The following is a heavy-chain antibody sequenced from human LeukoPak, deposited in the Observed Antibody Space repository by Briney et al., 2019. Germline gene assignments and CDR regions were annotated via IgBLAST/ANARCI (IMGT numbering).Heavy chain of an antibody. Sequence: GGSLRLSCAASGFTFSDYYMSWIRQAPGKGLEWVSYISSSGSTLYYADSVKGRITISRDNAENSLYLQMNSLRAEDTAVYYCARRRYNWNAIDYWGQGTLVTVSS. J-gene: IGHJ4*02. V-gene: IGHV3-11*01. D-gene: IGHD1-20*01. CDR2: ISSSGSTL. CDR1: GFTFSDYY. CDR3: ARRRYNWNAIDY.